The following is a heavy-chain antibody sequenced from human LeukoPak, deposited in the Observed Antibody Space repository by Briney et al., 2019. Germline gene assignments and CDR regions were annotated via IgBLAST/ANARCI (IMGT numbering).Heavy chain of an antibody. CDR1: GFTFSSYS. V-gene: IGHV3-21*01. CDR3: ARDYYDSSGYYGNAFDI. CDR2: ISSSNSYI. D-gene: IGHD3-22*01. Sequence: GGSLRLSCAASGFTFSSYSMNWVRQAPGKGLEWVSSISSSNSYIYYADSVKGRFTNSRDNAKNSLYLQMNSLRAEDTAVYYCARDYYDSSGYYGNAFDIWGQGTMVTVSS. J-gene: IGHJ3*02.